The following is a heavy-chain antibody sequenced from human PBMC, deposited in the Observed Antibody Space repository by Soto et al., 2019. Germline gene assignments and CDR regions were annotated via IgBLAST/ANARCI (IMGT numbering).Heavy chain of an antibody. D-gene: IGHD1-26*01. J-gene: IGHJ4*02. CDR1: GGSVSNDAYY. CDR3: ARLGIGWEFPFDY. CDR2: IYHSGST. V-gene: IGHV4-61*08. Sequence: QVQLQESGPGLVKPSETLSLTCIVSGGSVSNDAYYWSWIRQPPGKGLEWIGYIYHSGSTYYNPSLKSRVTISADTSANQFSLKVSSVTAADTAVYYCARLGIGWEFPFDYWCQGTLVNVSS.